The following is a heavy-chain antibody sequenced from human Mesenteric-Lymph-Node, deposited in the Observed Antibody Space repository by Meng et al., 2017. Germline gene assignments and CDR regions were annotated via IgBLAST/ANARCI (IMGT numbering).Heavy chain of an antibody. J-gene: IGHJ5*02. CDR2: IYTSGST. CDR3: ARDRGNNWFDP. CDR1: GGSISSGSYY. Sequence: SETLSLTCTVSGGSISSGSYYWSWIRQPAGKGLEWIGRIYTSGSTNYNPSLKSRVTISVDTSKNQFSLKLSSVTAADTAVYYCARDRGNNWFDPWGQGTLVTVSS. D-gene: IGHD3-10*01. V-gene: IGHV4-61*02.